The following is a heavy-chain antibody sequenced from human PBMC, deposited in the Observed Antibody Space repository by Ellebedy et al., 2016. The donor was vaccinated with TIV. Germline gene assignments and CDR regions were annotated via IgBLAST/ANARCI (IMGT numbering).Heavy chain of an antibody. D-gene: IGHD4-17*01. CDR2: IPGTGGGSNT. V-gene: IGHV3-23*01. Sequence: GESLKISCAASGFMFSTFAMSWVRQAPGKGLEWVSTIPGTGGGSNTYYADSVRGRFTISRDNSKNTLYLQMNSLRAEDTALYYCVKEGGNGDHPTTFDCWGHGTLVTVSS. J-gene: IGHJ4*01. CDR3: VKEGGNGDHPTTFDC. CDR1: GFMFSTFA.